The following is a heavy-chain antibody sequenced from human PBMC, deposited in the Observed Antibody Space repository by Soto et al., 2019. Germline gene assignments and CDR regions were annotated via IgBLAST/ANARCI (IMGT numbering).Heavy chain of an antibody. CDR3: ARVGDYYDSIGDSYGYFDY. D-gene: IGHD3-22*01. Sequence: GSLRLSCAASGFTFRRNCMSWVGQAPGKGIEWVPNIKKDGSEKYYVESVKGRFTISRDNAKKSLYLQMNSMRAEDTAVYYCARVGDYYDSIGDSYGYFDYWGQGTLVTVSS. J-gene: IGHJ4*02. CDR2: IKKDGSEK. V-gene: IGHV3-7*01. CDR1: GFTFRRNC.